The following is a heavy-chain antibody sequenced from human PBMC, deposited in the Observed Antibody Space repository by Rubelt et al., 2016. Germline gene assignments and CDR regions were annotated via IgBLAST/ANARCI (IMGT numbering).Heavy chain of an antibody. Sequence: QVQLVQSGAEVKKPGASVKVSCKASGYTFTSYAMHWVRQAPGQRLEWMGWINAGNGNTKYSQKFQGRATIPRDTSASTAYMELSSLRSEDTAVYYCAGGDIVVVVAASNPLDYWGQGTLVTVSS. V-gene: IGHV1-3*01. D-gene: IGHD2-15*01. J-gene: IGHJ4*02. CDR2: INAGNGNT. CDR1: GYTFTSYA. CDR3: AGGDIVVVVAASNPLDY.